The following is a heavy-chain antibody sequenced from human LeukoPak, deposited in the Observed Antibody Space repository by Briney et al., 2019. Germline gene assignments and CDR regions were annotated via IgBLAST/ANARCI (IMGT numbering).Heavy chain of an antibody. CDR2: IYPVAWHT. V-gene: IGHV5-51*01. D-gene: IGHD6-13*01. J-gene: IGHJ4*02. Sequence: IYPVAWHTRYSPSFEGQVTISADKSIKTAYQQCSSLKASDTAMYYCARAAAAGTNYFDYWGQGTLVTVSS. CDR3: ARAAAAGTNYFDY.